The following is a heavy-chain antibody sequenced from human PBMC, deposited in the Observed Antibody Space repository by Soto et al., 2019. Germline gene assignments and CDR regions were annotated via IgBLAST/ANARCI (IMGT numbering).Heavy chain of an antibody. D-gene: IGHD6-19*01. CDR3: ARGGIAVAGRGFDY. V-gene: IGHV4-34*01. CDR2: INHSGST. CDR1: GGSFSGYY. J-gene: IGHJ4*02. Sequence: ETLSLTCAVYGGSFSGYYWGWIRQPPGKGLEWIGEINHSGSTNYNPSLKSRVTISVDTSKNQFSLKLSSVTAADTAVYYCARGGIAVAGRGFDYWGQGTLVTVSS.